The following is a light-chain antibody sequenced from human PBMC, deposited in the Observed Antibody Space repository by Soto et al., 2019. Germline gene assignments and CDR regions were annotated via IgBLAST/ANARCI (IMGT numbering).Light chain of an antibody. J-gene: IGKJ4*01. CDR2: KAS. CDR1: QSLLHTDGKTY. CDR3: QQYNSYPLT. Sequence: DIVMTQTPLSLSVTPGQPASISCKSSQSLLHTDGKTYLYWYVQKPGQPPQLLIYKASSLESGVPSRFSGSGSGTEFTLTISSLQPDDFAAYYCQQYNSYPLTFGGGTKVDIK. V-gene: IGKV2-29*03.